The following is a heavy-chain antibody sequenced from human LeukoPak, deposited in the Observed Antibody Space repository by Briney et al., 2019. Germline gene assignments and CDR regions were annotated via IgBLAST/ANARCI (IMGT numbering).Heavy chain of an antibody. J-gene: IGHJ4*02. CDR2: IYYSGST. CDR1: GGSISSSSYS. V-gene: IGHV4-39*01. D-gene: IGHD1-26*01. Sequence: SETLFLTCTVSGGSISSSSYSWGWIRQPPGKGLEWIGSIYYSGSTYYNPSLKSRVTISVDTSKNQFSLKLSSVTAADTAVYYCARQPRVGAIEYYFDYWGQGTLVTVSS. CDR3: ARQPRVGAIEYYFDY.